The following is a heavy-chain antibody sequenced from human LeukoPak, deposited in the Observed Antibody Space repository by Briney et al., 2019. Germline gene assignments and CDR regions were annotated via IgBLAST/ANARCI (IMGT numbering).Heavy chain of an antibody. Sequence: ASVKVSCKASGYTFSGYYIYWVRQAPGQGVEWMGCINPDSGDTHYVQKFQGRVTMTRDTSITTAYMEVSSLRSDDTAVYYCARGAMVGAFDYWGQGTLVTVSS. J-gene: IGHJ4*02. CDR2: INPDSGDT. CDR3: ARGAMVGAFDY. CDR1: GYTFSGYY. D-gene: IGHD1-26*01. V-gene: IGHV1-2*02.